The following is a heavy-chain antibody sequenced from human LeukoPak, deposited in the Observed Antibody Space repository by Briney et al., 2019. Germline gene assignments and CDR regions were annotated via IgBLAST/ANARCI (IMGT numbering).Heavy chain of an antibody. CDR3: ARDRKYYYHMDV. J-gene: IGHJ6*03. V-gene: IGHV4-39*07. CDR1: GGSISSGTYY. CDR2: IYHSGST. Sequence: SETLSLTYTVSGGSISSGTYYWAWIRQPPGKGLEWIGTIYHSGSTYYNPSLKSRVTISVDTSKNQFSLNLTSLTAADTAVYYCARDRKYYYHMDVWGKGTTVTVSS. D-gene: IGHD1-14*01.